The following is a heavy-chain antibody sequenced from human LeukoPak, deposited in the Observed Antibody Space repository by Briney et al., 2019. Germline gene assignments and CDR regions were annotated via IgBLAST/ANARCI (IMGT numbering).Heavy chain of an antibody. D-gene: IGHD3-3*01. CDR2: MNPNSGNT. CDR1: GYTFTSYD. V-gene: IGHV1-8*03. CDR3: ARGGADFRSGYRPLDY. Sequence: ASVKVSCKASGYTFTSYDINWVRQATGQGLEWMGWMNPNSGNTGYAQKFQGRVTITRNTSISTAYMELSSLRSEDTAVYYCARGGADFRSGYRPLDYWGQGTLVTVSS. J-gene: IGHJ4*02.